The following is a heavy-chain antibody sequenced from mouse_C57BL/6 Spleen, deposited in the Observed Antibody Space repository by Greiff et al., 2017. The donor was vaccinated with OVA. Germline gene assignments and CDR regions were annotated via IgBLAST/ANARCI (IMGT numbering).Heavy chain of an antibody. V-gene: IGHV1-69*01. CDR3: ARKGRDGYSWFAY. Sequence: VQLQQPGAELVMPGASVQLSCKASGYTFTSYWMHWVKQRPGQGLEWIGEIDPSDSYTNYNQKFKGKSTLTVDKSSSTAYMQLSSLTSEDSAVYYCARKGRDGYSWFAYWGQGTLVTVSA. CDR1: GYTFTSYW. D-gene: IGHD2-3*01. CDR2: IDPSDSYT. J-gene: IGHJ3*01.